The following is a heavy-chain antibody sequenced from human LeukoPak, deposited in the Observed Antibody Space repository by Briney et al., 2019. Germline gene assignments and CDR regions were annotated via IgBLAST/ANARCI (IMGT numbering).Heavy chain of an antibody. D-gene: IGHD3-22*01. CDR2: INPKSGVT. CDR1: GYTFIGYY. CDR3: ARDQSDYYDSSGYS. J-gene: IGHJ4*02. Sequence: ASVKVSCKASGYTFIGYYLHWVRQAPGQGPEWMGWINPKSGVTKNAQKFQGRVTMTRDTSISTAYMELSRLRSDDTAVYYCARDQSDYYDSSGYSWGQGTLVTVSS. V-gene: IGHV1-2*02.